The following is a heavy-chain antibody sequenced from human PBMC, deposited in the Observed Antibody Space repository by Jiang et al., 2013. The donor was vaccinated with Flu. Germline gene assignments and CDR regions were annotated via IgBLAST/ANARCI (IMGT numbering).Heavy chain of an antibody. CDR2: TYYRSKWYN. V-gene: IGHV6-1*01. CDR3: ARDPLDIVVVVAATPYYFDY. CDR1: GDSVSSNSAA. D-gene: IGHD2-15*01. Sequence: SQTLSLTCAISGDSVSSNSAAWNWIRQSPSRGLEWLGRTYYRSKWYNDYAVSVKSRITINPDTSKNQFSLQLNSVTPEDTAVYYCARDPLDIVVVVAATPYYFDYWGPGNPGHRLL. J-gene: IGHJ4*02.